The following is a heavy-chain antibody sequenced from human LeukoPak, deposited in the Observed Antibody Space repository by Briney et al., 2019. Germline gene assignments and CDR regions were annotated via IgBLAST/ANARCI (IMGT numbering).Heavy chain of an antibody. CDR2: INPNSGGT. CDR3: ARVRYSSSWYRFDY. D-gene: IGHD6-13*01. V-gene: IGHV1-2*02. CDR1: GYTFTGYY. Sequence: GASVKASCKASGYTFTGYYMHWVRQAPGQGLEWMGWINPNSGGTNYAQKFQGRVTMTRDTSISTAYMELSRLRSDDTAVYYCARVRYSSSWYRFDYWGQGTLVTVSS. J-gene: IGHJ4*02.